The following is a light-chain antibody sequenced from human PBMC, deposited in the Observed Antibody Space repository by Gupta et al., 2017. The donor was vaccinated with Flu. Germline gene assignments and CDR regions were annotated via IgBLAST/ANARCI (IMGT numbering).Light chain of an antibody. CDR2: GAS. CDR1: QSISSY. V-gene: IGKV1-39*01. CDR3: QQSYSSPFT. Sequence: DILKPESPPSLSASVRDRVTITCRERQSISSYLNWYQQKPGQPPKLLIYGASSLQSGVPYRFSGSGSGTDFTLSISSLQPEDFAVYYCQQSYSSPFTFGQGTKLEI. J-gene: IGKJ2*01.